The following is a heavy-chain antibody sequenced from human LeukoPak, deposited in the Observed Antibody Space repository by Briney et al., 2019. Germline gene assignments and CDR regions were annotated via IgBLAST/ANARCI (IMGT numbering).Heavy chain of an antibody. D-gene: IGHD6-13*01. Sequence: GGSLRLSCAASGFTFSSYEMNWVRLAPGKGLEWISYISRTGNSIYYADSVKGRFTISRDSAKNSLYLQMNSLRAEDTAVYYCARGPYSSNWYVDYWGQGTLVTVAS. J-gene: IGHJ4*02. CDR1: GFTFSSYE. V-gene: IGHV3-48*03. CDR2: ISRTGNSI. CDR3: ARGPYSSNWYVDY.